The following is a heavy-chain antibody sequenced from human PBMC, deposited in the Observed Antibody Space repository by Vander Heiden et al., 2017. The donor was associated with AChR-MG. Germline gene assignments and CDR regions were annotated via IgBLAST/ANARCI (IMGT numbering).Heavy chain of an antibody. Sequence: QVQLVQTGAEVKKAGSSAKVSCKASGGTLPSSAIGWLRQATGQGLEWMGGIIPISGKANYAQKFQGRVTITADETTNTAYMELSSLRSEDTAVYYCAREPGIAAAGTRYYYGMDVWGQGTTVTVSS. J-gene: IGHJ6*02. CDR1: GGTLPSSA. CDR3: AREPGIAAAGTRYYYGMDV. V-gene: IGHV1-69*01. D-gene: IGHD6-13*01. CDR2: IIPISGKA.